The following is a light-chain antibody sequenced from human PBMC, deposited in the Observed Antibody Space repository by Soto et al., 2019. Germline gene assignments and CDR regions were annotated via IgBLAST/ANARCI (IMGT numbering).Light chain of an antibody. CDR1: EGISSY. CDR3: LQLKRYPLT. J-gene: IGKJ4*01. CDR2: SAS. V-gene: IGKV1-9*01. Sequence: IQLTQSPSSLSASVGDRVAITCRASEGISSYLAWYQERPGKVPKLLIDSASTLQNGVPSRFSGSGSGTDFTLTISSLQPEDFVTYYCLQLKRYPLTFGGGTRVEIK.